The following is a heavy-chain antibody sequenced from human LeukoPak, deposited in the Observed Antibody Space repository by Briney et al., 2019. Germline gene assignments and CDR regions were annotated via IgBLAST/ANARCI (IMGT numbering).Heavy chain of an antibody. J-gene: IGHJ4*02. CDR1: GYTFTGYY. Sequence: GASVKVSCKASGYTFTGYYMHWVRQAPGQGPEWMGWINPNSGGTNYAQKFQGRVTMTRDTSISTAYMELSRLRSDDTAVYYCARVYDSSGYYPSGFDYWGQGTLVTVSS. V-gene: IGHV1-2*02. D-gene: IGHD3-22*01. CDR3: ARVYDSSGYYPSGFDY. CDR2: INPNSGGT.